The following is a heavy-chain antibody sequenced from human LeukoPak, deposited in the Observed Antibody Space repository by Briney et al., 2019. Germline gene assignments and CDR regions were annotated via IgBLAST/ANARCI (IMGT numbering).Heavy chain of an antibody. V-gene: IGHV4-34*01. CDR1: GGSISSYY. CDR3: HSSTFDY. CDR2: INHSGST. J-gene: IGHJ4*02. Sequence: PSETLSLTCTVSGGSISSYYWSWIRQPPGKGLEWIGEINHSGSTNYNPSLKSRVTISVDTSKNQFSLKLSSVTAADTAVYYCHSSTFDYWGQGTQVTVSS.